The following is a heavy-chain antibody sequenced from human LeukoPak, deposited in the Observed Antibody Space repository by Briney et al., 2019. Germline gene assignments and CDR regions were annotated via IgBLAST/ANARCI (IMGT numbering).Heavy chain of an antibody. CDR3: ARGPARVPANWFDP. D-gene: IGHD1-1*01. J-gene: IGHJ5*02. Sequence: ASVTVSCMASGYTFTGYYIHWVRQAPGQGLEWMGWIDPNSGGTYYSQNFQGRVTMTRDTSISTAYMELSRLTFDDTAFYYCARGPARVPANWFDPWGQGTLVTVSS. CDR2: IDPNSGGT. V-gene: IGHV1-2*02. CDR1: GYTFTGYY.